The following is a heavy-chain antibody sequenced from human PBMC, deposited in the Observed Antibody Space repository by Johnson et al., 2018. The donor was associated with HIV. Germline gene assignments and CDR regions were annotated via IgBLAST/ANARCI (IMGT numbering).Heavy chain of an antibody. CDR1: GFTVSSNY. D-gene: IGHD2-2*02. J-gene: IGHJ3*02. V-gene: IGHV3-53*01. Sequence: VQLVESGGGLIQPGGSLRLSCAASGFTVSSNYMSWVRQAPGKGLEWVSVIYSGGSTYYADSVKGRFTISRDNSKNTLYLQMNSLRAEDTAVYYCARDDTEADGAFDIWGQGTMVTVSS. CDR3: ARDDTEADGAFDI. CDR2: IYSGGST.